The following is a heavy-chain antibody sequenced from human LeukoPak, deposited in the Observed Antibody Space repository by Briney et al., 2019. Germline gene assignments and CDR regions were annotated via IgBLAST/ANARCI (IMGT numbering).Heavy chain of an antibody. Sequence: GASVKVSCRASGYTFTSYGISWVRQAPGQGLEWMGGIIPIFGTANYAQKFQGRVTITADKSTSTAYMELSSLRSEDTAVYYCARVSLEQLAPYYYYYMDVWGKGTTVTVSS. D-gene: IGHD6-6*01. V-gene: IGHV1-69*06. CDR2: IIPIFGTA. CDR1: GYTFTSYG. J-gene: IGHJ6*03. CDR3: ARVSLEQLAPYYYYYMDV.